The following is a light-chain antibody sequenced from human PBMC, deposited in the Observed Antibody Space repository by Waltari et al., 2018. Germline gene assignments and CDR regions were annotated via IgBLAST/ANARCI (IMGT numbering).Light chain of an antibody. CDR1: QNIRNN. J-gene: IGKJ1*01. Sequence: DIQMTQSPPSLSASIVDRVTITCRASQNIRNNLNWYQQKPGKAPKLLIYAASNLQRGVPSRFSGSGSGTDFTLTILSLEPDDFATYYCQQSSGTPPRTFGQGTKVDIK. V-gene: IGKV1-39*01. CDR3: QQSSGTPPRT. CDR2: AAS.